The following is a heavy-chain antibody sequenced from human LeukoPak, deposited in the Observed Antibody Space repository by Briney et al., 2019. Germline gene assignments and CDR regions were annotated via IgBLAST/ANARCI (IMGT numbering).Heavy chain of an antibody. Sequence: ASVKVSCKASGYTFTSYDINWVRQATGQGLEWMGWMNPNSGNTGYAQKFQGRVTITRNTSISTAYMELSSLRPEDTAVYYCARGRGGGATSRDDYWGQGTLVTVSS. J-gene: IGHJ4*02. D-gene: IGHD1-26*01. CDR3: ARGRGGGATSRDDY. V-gene: IGHV1-8*03. CDR2: MNPNSGNT. CDR1: GYTFTSYD.